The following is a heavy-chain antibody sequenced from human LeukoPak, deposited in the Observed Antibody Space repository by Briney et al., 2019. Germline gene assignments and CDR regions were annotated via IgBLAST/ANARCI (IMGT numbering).Heavy chain of an antibody. CDR3: ARGEGIQLWLRDLVDY. Sequence: ASVKVSCKASGYTFTSYAMNWVRQAPGQGLEWMGWINTNTGNPTYAQGFTGRFVFSLDTSVSTAYLQISSLKAEDTAVYYCARGEGIQLWLRDLVDYWGQGTLVTVSS. V-gene: IGHV7-4-1*02. CDR1: GYTFTSYA. J-gene: IGHJ4*02. CDR2: INTNTGNP. D-gene: IGHD5-18*01.